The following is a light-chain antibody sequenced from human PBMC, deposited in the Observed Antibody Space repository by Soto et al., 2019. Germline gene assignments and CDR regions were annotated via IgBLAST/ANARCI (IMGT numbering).Light chain of an antibody. CDR1: SSDVGSYNY. CDR3: SSYSTSDTPVV. J-gene: IGLJ2*01. Sequence: QSALTQPASVSGSPGQSISIPCTGTSSDVGSYNYVSWYQQHPGKAPKLMIYDVSNRPSGVSIRFSGSKSGNTASLTISGLQAEDEADYYCSSYSTSDTPVVFGGGTKLTVL. V-gene: IGLV2-14*01. CDR2: DVS.